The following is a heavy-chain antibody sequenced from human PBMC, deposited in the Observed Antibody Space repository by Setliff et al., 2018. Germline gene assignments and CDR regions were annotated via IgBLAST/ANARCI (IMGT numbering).Heavy chain of an antibody. CDR3: AKVNNRFWSGYYPYYGMDV. Sequence: GGSLRLSCTASGLIFSDYAMTWVRHAPGKKLEWVSAISGDGHYIYYADSVTGRFTISRDNSKNTLYLQMNSLRAEDTAVYYCAKVNNRFWSGYYPYYGMDVWGQGTTVTVSS. CDR1: GLIFSDYA. CDR2: ISGDGHYI. V-gene: IGHV3-23*01. D-gene: IGHD3-3*01. J-gene: IGHJ6*02.